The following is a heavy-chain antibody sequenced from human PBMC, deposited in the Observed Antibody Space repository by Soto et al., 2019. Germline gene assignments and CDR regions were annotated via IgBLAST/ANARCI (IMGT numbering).Heavy chain of an antibody. CDR2: ISWNSGSI. D-gene: IGHD6-19*01. V-gene: IGHV3-9*01. J-gene: IGHJ4*02. CDR3: AEDMGSGWYDY. CDR1: GFTFDDYA. Sequence: EVQLVESGGGLVQPGRSLRLSCAASGFTFDDYAMHWVRQAPGKGLEWVSGISWNSGSIGYADSVKGRFTISRDNAKNSLYLEMDSLRAEDTALYYCAEDMGSGWYDYWGQGTLVNGSS.